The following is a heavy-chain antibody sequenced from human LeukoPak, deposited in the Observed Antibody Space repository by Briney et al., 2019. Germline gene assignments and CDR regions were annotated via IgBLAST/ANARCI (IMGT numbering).Heavy chain of an antibody. D-gene: IGHD6-19*01. V-gene: IGHV1-18*01. CDR1: GYTFTSFG. Sequence: ASVKVSCKASGYTFTSFGISWVRQAPGQGLEWMGWISTYNGNTNYAQKLQGRVTMTTDTSTSRVYMDLRSLRSDDTAVYYCARDRAGSAWDTTFDYWGKGTLVTVSS. J-gene: IGHJ4*02. CDR2: ISTYNGNT. CDR3: ARDRAGSAWDTTFDY.